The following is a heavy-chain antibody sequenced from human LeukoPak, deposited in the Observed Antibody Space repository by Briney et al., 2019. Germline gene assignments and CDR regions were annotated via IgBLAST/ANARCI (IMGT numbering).Heavy chain of an antibody. CDR1: GGSFSGYY. J-gene: IGHJ1*01. Sequence: SETLSLTCAVYGGSFSGYYWSWIRQPPGKGLEWIGEINHSGSTSYNPSLKSRVTISVDTSKNQFSLKLSSVTAADTAVYYCARSAAVAGFGTGYFQHWGQGTLVTVSS. V-gene: IGHV4-34*01. CDR3: ARSAAVAGFGTGYFQH. CDR2: INHSGST. D-gene: IGHD6-19*01.